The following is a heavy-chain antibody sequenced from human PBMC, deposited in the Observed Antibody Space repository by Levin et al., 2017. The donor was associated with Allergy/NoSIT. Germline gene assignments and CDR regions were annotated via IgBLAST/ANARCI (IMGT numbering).Heavy chain of an antibody. D-gene: IGHD1-26*01. Sequence: GESLKISCTASGFTFGDYAMSWFRQAPGKGLEWVGFIRSKAYGGTTEYAASVKGRFTISRDDSKSIAYLQMNSLKTEDTAVYYCTRAASKWDVEWFDPWGQGTLVTVSS. CDR1: GFTFGDYA. V-gene: IGHV3-49*03. CDR3: TRAASKWDVEWFDP. CDR2: IRSKAYGGTT. J-gene: IGHJ5*02.